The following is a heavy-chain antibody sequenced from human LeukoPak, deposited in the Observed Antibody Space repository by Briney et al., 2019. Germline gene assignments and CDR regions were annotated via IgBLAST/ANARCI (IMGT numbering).Heavy chain of an antibody. CDR2: ISPYNVNT. CDR3: AITSARGTYRFLDY. CDR1: GYTLTNYA. V-gene: IGHV1-18*01. D-gene: IGHD3-16*02. J-gene: IGHJ4*02. Sequence: ASVKVSCKASGYTLTNYAITRVRQAPRQGLEWMGWISPYNVNTNFAQNLQGRVTMTTDTATSTAYMELRDLRSDDTAMYYCAITSARGTYRFLDYWGQGTLVTVSS.